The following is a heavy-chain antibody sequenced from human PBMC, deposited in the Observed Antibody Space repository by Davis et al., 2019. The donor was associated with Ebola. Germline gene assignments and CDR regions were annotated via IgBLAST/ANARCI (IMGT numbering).Heavy chain of an antibody. V-gene: IGHV3-74*01. Sequence: HTGGSLRLSCAASGFTFGDYCIHWIRQAPGKGLVWVSRINPDGTTTAYADSVEGRFTISRDNAKNTLFLQMDSLRAEDTAVYYCTKDFDYENAYWGQGSLVTVSS. CDR2: INPDGTTT. CDR3: TKDFDYENAY. J-gene: IGHJ4*02. D-gene: IGHD3-9*01. CDR1: GFTFGDYC.